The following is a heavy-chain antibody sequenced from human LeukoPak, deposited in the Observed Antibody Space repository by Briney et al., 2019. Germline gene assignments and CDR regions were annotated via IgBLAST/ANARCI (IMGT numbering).Heavy chain of an antibody. CDR3: AKRGAVAGPDSGFDC. CDR1: GFTFSSYA. D-gene: IGHD6-19*01. Sequence: GGSLRLSCSASGFTFSSYAMNWVRQAPGKGLEWVSTISGSGASTWYADSVKGRFTISRDNSENTLYVQMTSLRAEDTAIYYCAKRGAVAGPDSGFDCWGQGTLVTVSS. J-gene: IGHJ4*02. V-gene: IGHV3-23*01. CDR2: ISGSGAST.